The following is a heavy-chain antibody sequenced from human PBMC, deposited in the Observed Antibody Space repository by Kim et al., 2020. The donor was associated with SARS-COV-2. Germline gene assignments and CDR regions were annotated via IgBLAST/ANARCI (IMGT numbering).Heavy chain of an antibody. D-gene: IGHD3-3*01. CDR3: TRDREYDFWSGYYPSGWYFDY. CDR1: GFTFGDYA. V-gene: IGHV3-49*04. Sequence: GGSLRLSCTASGFTFGDYAMSWVRQAPGKGLEWVGFIRSKAYGGTTEYAASVKGRFTISRDDSKSIAYLQMNSLKTEDTAVYYCTRDREYDFWSGYYPSGWYFDYWGQGTLVTVSS. J-gene: IGHJ4*02. CDR2: IRSKAYGGTT.